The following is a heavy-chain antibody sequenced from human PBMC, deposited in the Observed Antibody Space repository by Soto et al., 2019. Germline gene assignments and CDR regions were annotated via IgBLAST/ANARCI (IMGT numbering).Heavy chain of an antibody. CDR1: GGSISGYY. V-gene: IGHV4-59*01. CDR3: ARTYYDFWSGYWRWFDP. D-gene: IGHD3-3*01. Sequence: PSETRSLTCTVSGGSISGYYWSWIRQPPGMGLEWIGYIYYNGSTNYNPSLKSRVTISVDTSKNQFSLKLSSVTAADTAVYYCARTYYDFWSGYWRWFDPWGQGTLVTVS. J-gene: IGHJ5*02. CDR2: IYYNGST.